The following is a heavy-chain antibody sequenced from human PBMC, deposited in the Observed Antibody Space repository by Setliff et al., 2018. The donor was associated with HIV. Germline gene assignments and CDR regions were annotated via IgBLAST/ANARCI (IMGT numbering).Heavy chain of an antibody. CDR2: IHPSSGGT. J-gene: IGHJ6*03. CDR3: ARGYPSSPYYYYMDV. CDR1: GYTFTDYY. V-gene: IGHV1-2*02. Sequence: ASVKVSCKASGYTFTDYYMHWVRQAPGQGLEWMGWIHPSSGGTNYAQKFQGRVTMTRDTSTSTVYMELSSLRSEDTAVYNCARGYPSSPYYYYMDVWGKGTTVTVSS. D-gene: IGHD5-12*01.